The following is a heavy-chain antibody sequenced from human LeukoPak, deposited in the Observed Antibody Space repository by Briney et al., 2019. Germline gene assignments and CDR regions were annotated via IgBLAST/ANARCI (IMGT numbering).Heavy chain of an antibody. D-gene: IGHD3-10*01. CDR1: GFTVSSNY. J-gene: IGHJ4*02. CDR3: AREGASTYYYGSGSYYPGYFDY. Sequence: GGSLRLSCAASGFTVSSNYMSWVRQAPGKGLEWVSVIYSGGSTYYADSVKGRFTISRDNSKNTLYLQMNSLRAEDTAVYYCAREGASTYYYGSGSYYPGYFDYWGQGTLVTVSS. CDR2: IYSGGST. V-gene: IGHV3-66*01.